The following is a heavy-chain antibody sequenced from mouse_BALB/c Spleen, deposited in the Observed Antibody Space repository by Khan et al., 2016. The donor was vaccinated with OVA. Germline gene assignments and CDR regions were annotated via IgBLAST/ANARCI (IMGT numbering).Heavy chain of an antibody. CDR1: GYTFTTYT. D-gene: IGHD2-10*01. V-gene: IGHV1-4*01. CDR2: IIPSNDYT. Sequence: QVQLQQSGAELARPGASVKMSCKASGYTFTTYTIHWVKQRPGQGLEWIGYIIPSNDYTNYNQKFKDRATLTADKSSSTAYMQLSSLTSEDSAVYYCVREGAYKRAEGWFAYWGQGTLVTVSA. J-gene: IGHJ3*01. CDR3: VREGAYKRAEGWFAY.